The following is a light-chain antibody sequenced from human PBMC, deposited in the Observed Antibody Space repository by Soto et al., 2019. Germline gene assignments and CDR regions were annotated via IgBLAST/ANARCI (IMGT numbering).Light chain of an antibody. CDR2: TNN. CDR3: ATWDDSLSGVV. V-gene: IGLV1-47*01. J-gene: IGLJ2*01. CDR1: SSNIGVNY. Sequence: QSVLTQPPSASGTPGQRVTISCSGSSSNIGVNYVYWYQQLPGTAPKLLIYTNNERPSGVPDRFSGSKSDTSASLAISGLRSEDEADYHCATWDDSLSGVVFGGGTKLTVL.